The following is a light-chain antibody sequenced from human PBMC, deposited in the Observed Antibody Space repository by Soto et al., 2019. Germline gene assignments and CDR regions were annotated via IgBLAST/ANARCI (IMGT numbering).Light chain of an antibody. CDR2: EVS. J-gene: IGLJ2*01. V-gene: IGLV2-14*01. CDR1: SSDVGGYNY. CDR3: SSYTSSSTVV. Sequence: QSALTQPASVSGSPGQSITISCTGTSSDVGGYNYVSWYQQHPGKAPKLMIYEVSNRPSGVSNRSSGSKSGNTASLTISGLQAEDEDDYYCSSYTSSSTVVFGGGTQLTVL.